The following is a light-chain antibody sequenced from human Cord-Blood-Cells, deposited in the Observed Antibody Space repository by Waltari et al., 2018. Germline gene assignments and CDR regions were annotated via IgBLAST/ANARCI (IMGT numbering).Light chain of an antibody. J-gene: IGLJ3*02. CDR1: SSDVGSYNL. V-gene: IGLV2-23*01. Sequence: QSALPQPASVSGCPGPSITISCTGNSSDVGSYNLVSWYHQHPRTAPKRMIYEGSKRPSGVSNRFSGSKSGNTASLTISGLQAEDEADYYCCSYAGSSTWVFGGGTKLTVL. CDR3: CSYAGSSTWV. CDR2: EGS.